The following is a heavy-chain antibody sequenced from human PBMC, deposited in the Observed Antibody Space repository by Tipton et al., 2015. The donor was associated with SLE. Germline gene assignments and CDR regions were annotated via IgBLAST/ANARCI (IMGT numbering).Heavy chain of an antibody. CDR3: AASGGEFWNGFEC. V-gene: IGHV3-13*01. D-gene: IGHD3-16*01. CDR1: GFSFTTYD. Sequence: GSLRLSCTASGFSFTTYDIDWVRQITGKGLEWVSAIGTTGDTHYQDSVKGRFTISRDNSRNTLFLQMSSLRAEDTARYYFAASGGEFWNGFECWGQATLVTGSS. CDR2: IGTTGDT. J-gene: IGHJ4*02.